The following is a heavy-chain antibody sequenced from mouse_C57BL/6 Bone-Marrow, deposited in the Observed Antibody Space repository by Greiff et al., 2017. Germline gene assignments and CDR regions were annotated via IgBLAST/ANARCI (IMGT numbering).Heavy chain of an antibody. CDR1: GFSLTSYG. CDR3: ARKITEDYAMDY. CDR2: IWRGGST. V-gene: IGHV2-2*01. D-gene: IGHD2-4*01. Sequence: VQLQQSGPGLVQPSQTLSITCTVSGFSLTSYGVHWVRQSPGKGLEWMGVIWRGGSTDYNAAFISRLSISKDNSKSQVFFKMNRLQADDTAIYYCARKITEDYAMDYWGQGTSVTVSS. J-gene: IGHJ4*01.